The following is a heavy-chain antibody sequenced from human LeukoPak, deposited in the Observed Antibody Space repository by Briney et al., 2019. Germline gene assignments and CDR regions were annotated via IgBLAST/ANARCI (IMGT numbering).Heavy chain of an antibody. CDR1: GFTFSSYG. Sequence: GGSLRLSCAASGFTFSSYGMSWVRQAPGKGLEWVANIKQDVSEKYYVDSLKGRFTISRDNAKNSLYLQMNSLRAEDTAVYYCARVQRKYQLPRLNDYDYMDVWGKGTTVTISS. CDR3: ARVQRKYQLPRLNDYDYMDV. V-gene: IGHV3-7*01. CDR2: IKQDVSEK. D-gene: IGHD2-2*01. J-gene: IGHJ6*03.